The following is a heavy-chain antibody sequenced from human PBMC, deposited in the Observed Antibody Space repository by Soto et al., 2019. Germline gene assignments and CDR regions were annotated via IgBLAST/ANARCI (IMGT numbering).Heavy chain of an antibody. CDR3: ARDVNYGDYFAYAFDM. CDR1: GLTFNNYA. CDR2: TSFDGSKK. Sequence: QVQLVESGGGVVQPGRSLRLSCAASGLTFNNYAMHWVRQAPGKGLEWVAVTSFDGSKKYYADSVKGRFTISRDNSKNTLYLQMNNRGAEDTAVYYCARDVNYGDYFAYAFDMWGQGTMVAVSS. J-gene: IGHJ3*02. D-gene: IGHD4-17*01. V-gene: IGHV3-30-3*01.